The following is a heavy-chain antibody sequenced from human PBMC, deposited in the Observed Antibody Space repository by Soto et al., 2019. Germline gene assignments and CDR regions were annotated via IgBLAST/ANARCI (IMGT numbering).Heavy chain of an antibody. V-gene: IGHV4-31*03. CDR3: ARDAGMVRGVIPWFDP. CDR1: GGSISSGGYY. Sequence: QVQLQESGPGLVKPSQTLSLTCTVSGGSISSGGYYWSWIRQHPGKCLEWIGYIYYSGSTYYNPSLKSRVTISVDPSKNQFSLKLSSVTAADTAVYYCARDAGMVRGVIPWFDPWGQGTLVTVSS. CDR2: IYYSGST. D-gene: IGHD3-10*01. J-gene: IGHJ5*02.